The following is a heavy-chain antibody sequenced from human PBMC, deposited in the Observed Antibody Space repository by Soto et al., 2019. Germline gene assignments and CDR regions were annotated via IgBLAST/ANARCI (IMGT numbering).Heavy chain of an antibody. J-gene: IGHJ3*02. CDR1: GFTFTSSA. CDR3: AAGGLCLEWLVVDALDI. D-gene: IGHD3-3*01. CDR2: IVVGSGNT. V-gene: IGHV1-58*01. Sequence: QMQLVQSGPEVKKPGTSVKVSCKASGFTFTSSAVQWVRQARGQRLEGIGWIVVGSGNTNYAQKFQERVTIPRDMSKSTAYMEQSSLRSEDTAVYYCAAGGLCLEWLVVDALDIWGQGTMVTVSS.